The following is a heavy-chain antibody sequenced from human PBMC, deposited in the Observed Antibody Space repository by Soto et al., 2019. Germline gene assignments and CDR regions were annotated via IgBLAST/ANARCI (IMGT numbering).Heavy chain of an antibody. V-gene: IGHV3-74*01. J-gene: IGHJ5*02. CDR3: AGGVAPLLA. CDR1: GFTFSTYW. Sequence: EVQLVESGGGLVQPGGSLRLSCAASGFTFSTYWMHWVRQVPGKGLVWVSRINSDGSTTSYADSVKGRFTISRDNAKHALFLQMNSLRAEDTAVYSCAGGVAPLLAWGQGTLVTGSS. CDR2: INSDGSTT. D-gene: IGHD5-12*01.